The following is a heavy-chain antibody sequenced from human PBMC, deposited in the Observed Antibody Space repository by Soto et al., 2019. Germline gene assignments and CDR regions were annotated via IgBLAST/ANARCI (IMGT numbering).Heavy chain of an antibody. Sequence: GGSLRLSCVASGFTFSSYSMVWVRQAPGKGLEWVSYIFASSTTIYYADSVKGRFTVSRDNAQNSLFLLMNSLRAEDTAVYYCARDKDWAFDYWGQGTLVTVSS. J-gene: IGHJ4*02. D-gene: IGHD3-9*01. V-gene: IGHV3-48*04. CDR3: ARDKDWAFDY. CDR1: GFTFSSYS. CDR2: IFASSTTI.